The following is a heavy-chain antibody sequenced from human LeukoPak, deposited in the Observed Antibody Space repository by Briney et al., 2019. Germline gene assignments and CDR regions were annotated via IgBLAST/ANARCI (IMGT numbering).Heavy chain of an antibody. CDR1: GFTSSSYM. V-gene: IGHV3-21*01. CDR3: ARSLTTLTYEGY. J-gene: IGHJ4*02. CDR2: INSGSTYT. D-gene: IGHD1-1*01. Sequence: PGGSLRLSCAASGFTSSSYMMNWVRQAPGKGLEWVSSINSGSTYTYYTESVKGRFTVSRDNAKNSLFLQMNSLRAEDTVIYYCARSLTTLTYEGYWGQGTLVTVSS.